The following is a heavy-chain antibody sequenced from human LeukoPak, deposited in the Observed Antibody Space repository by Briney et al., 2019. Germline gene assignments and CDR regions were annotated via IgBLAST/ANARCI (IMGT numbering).Heavy chain of an antibody. CDR3: ARANDFWSGFDY. Sequence: ASVKVSCKASGYMFSKYGITWVRQAPGQGLEWMGWINPNNGHTNYAQKFQGRLTVTTDTSTTTAYMELSSLRSEDTAVYYCARANDFWSGFDYWGQGTLVTVSS. J-gene: IGHJ4*02. D-gene: IGHD3-3*01. V-gene: IGHV1-18*01. CDR2: INPNNGHT. CDR1: GYMFSKYG.